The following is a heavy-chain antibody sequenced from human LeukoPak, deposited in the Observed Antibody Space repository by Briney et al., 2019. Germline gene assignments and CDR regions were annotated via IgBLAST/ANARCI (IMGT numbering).Heavy chain of an antibody. CDR2: IYTSGST. CDR1: GGSISSGSYY. CDR3: ARGGWYYYDSSGYYLTRPFDY. Sequence: SETLSLTCTVSGGSISSGSYYWSWIRQPAGKGLEWIGRIYTSGSTNYNPSLKSRVTISADTSKNQFSLKLSSVTAADTAVYYCARGGWYYYDSSGYYLTRPFDYWGQGTLVTVSS. D-gene: IGHD3-22*01. J-gene: IGHJ4*02. V-gene: IGHV4-61*02.